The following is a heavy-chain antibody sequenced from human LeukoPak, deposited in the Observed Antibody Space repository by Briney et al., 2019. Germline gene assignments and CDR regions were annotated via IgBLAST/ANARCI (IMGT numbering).Heavy chain of an antibody. V-gene: IGHV3-23*01. Sequence: GGSLRLSCAASGFTVSSNYMIWVRQAPGKGLEWVSVISVSGDWTYYADSVKGRFTISRDNSKNTLYLQMNSLRAEDTAVYYCANYRQSITAAGNSREFADYWGQGTLVTVSS. J-gene: IGHJ4*02. CDR2: ISVSGDWT. CDR1: GFTVSSNY. D-gene: IGHD6-13*01. CDR3: ANYRQSITAAGNSREFADY.